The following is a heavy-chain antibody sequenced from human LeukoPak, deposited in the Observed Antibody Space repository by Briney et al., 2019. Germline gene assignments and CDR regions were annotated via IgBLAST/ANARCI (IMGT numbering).Heavy chain of an antibody. V-gene: IGHV4-34*01. D-gene: IGHD3-10*01. J-gene: IGHJ4*02. Sequence: SETLSLTCAVYGGSFSGYYWSWVRQPPGKGLEWVGEINHSGSTNYNPSPRSRVTITVDNSKNQSTLNLSSVNDADTAVYYCASTSMVRGVIDYWGQGTLVTVSS. CDR1: GGSFSGYY. CDR3: ASTSMVRGVIDY. CDR2: INHSGST.